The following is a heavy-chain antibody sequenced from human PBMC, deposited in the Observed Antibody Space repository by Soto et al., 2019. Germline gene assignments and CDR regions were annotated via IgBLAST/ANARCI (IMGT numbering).Heavy chain of an antibody. D-gene: IGHD2-2*01. CDR3: ARNVLVPATWGDYAFDI. CDR2: ISSSSSTI. V-gene: IGHV3-48*01. J-gene: IGHJ3*02. Sequence: EVQLVESGGGLVQPGGSLRLSCAASGFTFSSYSMNWVRQAPGKGLEWVSYISSSSSTIYYADSVKGRFPISRDNDKNSLYLQINSLRAEDTAVYYCARNVLVPATWGDYAFDIWGQGTMVTVSS. CDR1: GFTFSSYS.